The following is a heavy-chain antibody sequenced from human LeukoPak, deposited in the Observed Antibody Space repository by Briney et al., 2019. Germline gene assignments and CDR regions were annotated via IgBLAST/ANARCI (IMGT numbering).Heavy chain of an antibody. CDR3: TTVTHFYL. J-gene: IGHJ4*02. CDR2: IKSDGAT. CDR1: GFTFSGAW. D-gene: IGHD2-15*01. V-gene: IGHV3-15*01. Sequence: GGSLRLSCATSGFTFSGAWLSWVRQAPGKGLEWIGRIKSDGATDYAAPVRGRFTISRDVSRATLYLEMNSLKTDDTAIYYCTTVTHFYLGGQGTLVTVSS.